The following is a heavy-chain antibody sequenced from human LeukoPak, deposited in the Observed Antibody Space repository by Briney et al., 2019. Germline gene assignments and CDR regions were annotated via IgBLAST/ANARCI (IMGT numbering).Heavy chain of an antibody. Sequence: PGGSLRLSCAASGFTFNNYAMNWVRQAPGKGLEWVSYISISGNTIYHADSVKGRFTISRDNGKNSLYVQMDSLRAEDTAVYYCARVSSRYYGSGTYYADAFDVWGQGTMVTVSS. V-gene: IGHV3-48*04. J-gene: IGHJ3*01. CDR3: ARVSSRYYGSGTYYADAFDV. D-gene: IGHD3-10*01. CDR1: GFTFNNYA. CDR2: ISISGNTI.